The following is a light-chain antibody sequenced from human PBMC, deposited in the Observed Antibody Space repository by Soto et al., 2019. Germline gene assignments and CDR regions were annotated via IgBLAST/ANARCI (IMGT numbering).Light chain of an antibody. CDR1: QSINSH. V-gene: IGKV1-39*01. Sequence: DIQMTQSPSSLSASVGDRVTITCRASQSINSHLNWYQKKPGKPPKLLIHTTSSLQSGVPSRFSGSGTRTDFTLTIISLQPEDFATYYCQQCDSTPQTFGGGTKVEI. CDR2: TTS. CDR3: QQCDSTPQT. J-gene: IGKJ4*01.